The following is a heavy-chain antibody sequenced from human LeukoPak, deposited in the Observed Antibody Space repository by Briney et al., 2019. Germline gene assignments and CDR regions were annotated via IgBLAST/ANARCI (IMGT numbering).Heavy chain of an antibody. J-gene: IGHJ3*02. CDR2: ISAYNGNT. CDR3: ARDPITIFGVVTGTKTEAFDI. V-gene: IGHV1-18*04. CDR1: GYTFANFD. Sequence: ASVKVSCKASGYTFANFDINWVRQAPGQGLEWMGWISAYNGNTNYAQKLQGRVTMTTDTSTSTAYMELRSLRSDDTAVYYCARDPITIFGVVTGTKTEAFDIWGRGTMVTVSS. D-gene: IGHD3-3*01.